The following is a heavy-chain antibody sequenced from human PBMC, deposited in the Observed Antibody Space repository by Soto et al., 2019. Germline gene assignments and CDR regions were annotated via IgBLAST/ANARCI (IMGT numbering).Heavy chain of an antibody. Sequence: SETLSLTCTVSGGSVSSGSYYWSWIRQPPGKGLEWIGYIYYSGSTNYNPSLKSRVTISVDTSKNQFSLKLSSVTAADTAVYYCASTQHYYDSSGYDGYFDYWGQGTLVTVSS. CDR1: GGSVSSGSYY. D-gene: IGHD3-22*01. CDR2: IYYSGST. V-gene: IGHV4-61*01. CDR3: ASTQHYYDSSGYDGYFDY. J-gene: IGHJ4*02.